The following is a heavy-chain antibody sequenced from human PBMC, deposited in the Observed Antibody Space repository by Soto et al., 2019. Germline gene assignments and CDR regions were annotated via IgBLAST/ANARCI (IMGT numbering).Heavy chain of an antibody. CDR1: TVRSYC. D-gene: IGHD3-10*01. J-gene: IGHJ4*02. V-gene: IGHV3-30*03. Sequence: TVRSYCLYRFRQATGKGLEWVTFISFDGSKTYYADSVKGRFFISRDNSNSTLYLQMNSLRPEDTAVYYCARMNFYGSAGYYDLWGQGTLVTVSS. CDR2: ISFDGSKT. CDR3: ARMNFYGSAGYYDL.